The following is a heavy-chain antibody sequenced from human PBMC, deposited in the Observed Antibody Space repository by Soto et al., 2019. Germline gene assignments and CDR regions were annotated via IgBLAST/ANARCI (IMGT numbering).Heavy chain of an antibody. J-gene: IGHJ5*02. CDR1: GSSISSGDYY. D-gene: IGHD6-13*01. Sequence: PSETLSLTCTVSGSSISSGDYYWSWIRQPPGKGLEWIGYIYYSGSTYYNPSLKSRVTISVDTSKNQFSLKLSSVTAADTAVYYCARAHSSSWYGWFDPWGPGTLVTVSS. CDR3: ARAHSSSWYGWFDP. V-gene: IGHV4-30-4*01. CDR2: IYYSGST.